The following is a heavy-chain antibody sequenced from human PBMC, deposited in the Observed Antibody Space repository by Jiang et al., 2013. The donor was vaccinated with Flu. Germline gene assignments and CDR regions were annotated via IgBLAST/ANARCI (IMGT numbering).Heavy chain of an antibody. CDR2: ISHSGAST. V-gene: IGHV3-23*01. D-gene: IGHD3-10*01. J-gene: IGHJ3*01. CDR3: AKMVQGTMMLXMRLIDK. Sequence: VQLLESGGRLLQPGGSLRLSCVASGFTFSSYGMSWVRQAPGKGLEWVSSISHSGASTYYEDSVKGRFTISRDNSKNTLYLQMNNLRAEDTAVYYCAKMVQGTMMLXMRLIDKRGQGT. CDR1: GFTFSSYG.